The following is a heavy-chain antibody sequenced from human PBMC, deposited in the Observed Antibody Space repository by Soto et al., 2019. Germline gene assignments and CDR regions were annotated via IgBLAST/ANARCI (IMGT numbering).Heavy chain of an antibody. D-gene: IGHD6-19*01. Sequence: QVQLVQSGAEVKKPGASVKVSCKASGYTFTGYYMHWVRQAPGQGLEWMGWINPNSGGTNYAQKFQGRVTMIKDTSISTAYMELGRLRSDDTGVYYCARDSSGWLLPYYGMDVWGQGTTVTVSS. V-gene: IGHV1-2*02. CDR3: ARDSSGWLLPYYGMDV. CDR1: GYTFTGYY. CDR2: INPNSGGT. J-gene: IGHJ6*02.